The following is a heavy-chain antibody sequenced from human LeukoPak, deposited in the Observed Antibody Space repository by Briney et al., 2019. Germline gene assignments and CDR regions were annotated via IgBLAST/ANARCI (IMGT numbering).Heavy chain of an antibody. CDR2: IYYSGST. CDR1: GGSISGYH. CDR3: ARDPRGAAAGSFDY. V-gene: IGHV4-59*01. J-gene: IGHJ4*02. Sequence: SETLSLTCTVSGGSISGYHWSWVRQPPGKGLEWIGYIYYSGSTNYNPSLKSRVTISVDTSKNQFSLKLSSVTAADTAVYYCARDPRGAAAGSFDYWGQGTLVTVSS. D-gene: IGHD6-13*01.